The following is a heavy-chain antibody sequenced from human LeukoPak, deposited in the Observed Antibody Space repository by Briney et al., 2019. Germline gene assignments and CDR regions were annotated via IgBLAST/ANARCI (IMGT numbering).Heavy chain of an antibody. CDR1: GFTFSDYY. CDR3: ARDLRLDGYKSRGYYYYYIDV. CDR2: ISSSGSTI. J-gene: IGHJ6*03. D-gene: IGHD5-24*01. Sequence: GGSLRLSCAASGFTFSDYYMSWIRQAPGKGLEWVSYISSSGSTIYYADSVKGRFTISRDNAKNSLYLQMNSLRAEDTAVYYCARDLRLDGYKSRGYYYYYIDVWGKGTTVTVSS. V-gene: IGHV3-11*04.